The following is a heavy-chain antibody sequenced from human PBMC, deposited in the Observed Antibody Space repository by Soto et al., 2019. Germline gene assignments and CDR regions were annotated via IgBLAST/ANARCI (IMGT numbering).Heavy chain of an antibody. CDR2: IIPIFGTP. J-gene: IGHJ4*02. CDR1: GVTFSRQD. V-gene: IGHV1-69*01. D-gene: IGHD4-4*01. Sequence: QVQLVQSGAEVKKPGSSVKVSCKASGVTFSRQDMRWVRQAPGQGLEWMGGIIPIFGTPQYAEKFQDRVTIAADESTSTAYMELSSLTSEDTAVYYCVTNEGRDRYSFDYWGQGTLVTVSS. CDR3: VTNEGRDRYSFDY.